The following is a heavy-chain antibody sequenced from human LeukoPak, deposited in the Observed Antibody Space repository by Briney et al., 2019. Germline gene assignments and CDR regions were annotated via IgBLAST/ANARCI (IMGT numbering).Heavy chain of an antibody. Sequence: ASVKVSCKASGGTFSSYAIIWVRQAPGQGLEWMGRIIPILGIANYAQKFQGRVTITADKSTSTAYMELSSLRSEDTAVYYCARDPDDFWSGYVYWGQGTLVTVSS. CDR2: IIPILGIA. CDR1: GGTFSSYA. CDR3: ARDPDDFWSGYVY. V-gene: IGHV1-69*04. D-gene: IGHD3-3*01. J-gene: IGHJ4*02.